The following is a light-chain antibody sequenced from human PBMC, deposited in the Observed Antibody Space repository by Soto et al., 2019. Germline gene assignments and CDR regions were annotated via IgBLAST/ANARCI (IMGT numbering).Light chain of an antibody. CDR1: SSDVGGYYY. CDR3: CSYAGSSGFAYV. CDR2: DVS. J-gene: IGLJ1*01. Sequence: QSALTQPRSVSGSPGQSVTISCTRTSSDVGGYYYVSWYQQHPGKAPKLMIYDVSKRPSGVPDRFSGSKSGNTASLTISGLQADDEADYYCCSYAGSSGFAYVFGTGTRSPS. V-gene: IGLV2-11*01.